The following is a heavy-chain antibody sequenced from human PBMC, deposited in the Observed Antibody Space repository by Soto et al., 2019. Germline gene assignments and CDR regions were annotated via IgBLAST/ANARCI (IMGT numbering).Heavy chain of an antibody. Sequence: QVQLVESGGGVVQPGRSLRLSCAASGFTFSSYGMHWVRQAPGKGLEWVAVIWYDGSNKYYADSVKGRFTISRDNSKNTLYRQMNSLRAEDTAVYYCARGRVEIAAAGSLDVWGQGTTVTVSS. D-gene: IGHD6-13*01. CDR1: GFTFSSYG. J-gene: IGHJ6*02. CDR3: ARGRVEIAAAGSLDV. V-gene: IGHV3-33*01. CDR2: IWYDGSNK.